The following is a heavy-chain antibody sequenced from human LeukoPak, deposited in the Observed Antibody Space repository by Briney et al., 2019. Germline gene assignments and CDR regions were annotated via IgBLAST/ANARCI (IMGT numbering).Heavy chain of an antibody. Sequence: GGSLRLSCAASGFTFSSYGMHWVRQAPGKGLEWVAVIKYDGRNKYYADSVKGRFTISRDNSTNTVYLQMNSLRAEDTAVYYCAKDELVTTGFYYYYYNGMDVWGQGTTVTVSS. CDR2: IKYDGRNK. J-gene: IGHJ6*02. V-gene: IGHV3-30*18. CDR3: AKDELVTTGFYYYYYNGMDV. D-gene: IGHD4-11*01. CDR1: GFTFSSYG.